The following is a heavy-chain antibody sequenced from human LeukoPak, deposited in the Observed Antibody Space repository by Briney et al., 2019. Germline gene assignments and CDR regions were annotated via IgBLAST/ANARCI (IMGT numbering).Heavy chain of an antibody. V-gene: IGHV4-39*01. CDR2: ISYSGTN. CDR3: ARMGTLRS. Sequence: PETLCHSSTVSGGSVSSSSYYWGWIRQPPGKGLEWIGSISYSGTNYNNPSLKSRVSISLDTSKNQFSVKLTSVTAADTAMYYCARMGTLRSWGQGTLPTVSS. J-gene: IGHJ5*02. CDR1: GGSVSSSSYY. D-gene: IGHD7-27*01.